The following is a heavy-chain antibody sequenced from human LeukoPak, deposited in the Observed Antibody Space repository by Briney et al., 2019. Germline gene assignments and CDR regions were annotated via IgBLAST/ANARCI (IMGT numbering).Heavy chain of an antibody. J-gene: IGHJ5*02. Sequence: SETLSLTCTVSAGSISRHYWSWIRQPPGKGLEWIGYIYYSGSTNYNPSLKSRVTISVDTSKNQFSLRLSSVTAADTAVYYCARSPSGGWYNWFDPWGQGTLVTVSS. V-gene: IGHV4-59*08. CDR2: IYYSGST. CDR3: ARSPSGGWYNWFDP. D-gene: IGHD6-19*01. CDR1: AGSISRHY.